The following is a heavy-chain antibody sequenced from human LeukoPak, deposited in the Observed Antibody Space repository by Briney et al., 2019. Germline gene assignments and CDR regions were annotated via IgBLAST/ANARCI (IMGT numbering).Heavy chain of an antibody. D-gene: IGHD3-10*01. Sequence: ASVKVSCKAFGHTLRDLSSHWVRQAPGKGLGWMGGYDPEDDERIYSEKSLGRVTLTEDTSTDTAYMELTSLRSDDTAVYYCSTETAGNYWGQGTLVTVSS. J-gene: IGHJ4*02. CDR3: STETAGNY. V-gene: IGHV1-24*01. CDR2: YDPEDDER. CDR1: GHTLRDLS.